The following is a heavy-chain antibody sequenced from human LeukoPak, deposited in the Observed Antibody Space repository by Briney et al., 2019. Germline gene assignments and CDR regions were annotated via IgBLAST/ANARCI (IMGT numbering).Heavy chain of an antibody. CDR3: ARARSYCSSTSCQYRPLDY. V-gene: IGHV1-2*02. CDR2: INPNSGGT. Sequence: ASVKVSCKASGYTFTGYYMHWVRQAPGQGLEWMGWINPNSGGTNYAQKFQGRVTMTRDTSISTAYMELSRLRSDDTAVYYCARARSYCSSTSCQYRPLDYWGQGTLVTVSS. D-gene: IGHD2-2*01. J-gene: IGHJ4*02. CDR1: GYTFTGYY.